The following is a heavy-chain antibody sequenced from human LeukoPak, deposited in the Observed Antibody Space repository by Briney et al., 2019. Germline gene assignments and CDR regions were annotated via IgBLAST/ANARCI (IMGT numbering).Heavy chain of an antibody. CDR3: AKDSLVGGWLVGYSFDS. D-gene: IGHD6-19*01. Sequence: SGGSLRLSCAASGVTFSNYLMHWVRQAPGKGLEWVSAISGSGGSTYYADSVKGRFTISRDNSKNTLFLQMNSLRAEDTAVYYCAKDSLVGGWLVGYSFDSWGQGTLVTVSS. CDR1: GVTFSNYL. V-gene: IGHV3-23*01. J-gene: IGHJ4*02. CDR2: ISGSGGST.